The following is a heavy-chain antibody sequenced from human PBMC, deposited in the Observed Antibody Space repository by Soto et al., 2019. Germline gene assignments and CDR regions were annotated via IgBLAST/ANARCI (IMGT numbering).Heavy chain of an antibody. CDR3: ARDRSGQWLVDYYYGMDV. CDR2: ISSSGSTI. Sequence: QVQLVESGGGLVKPGGSLRLSCAASGFTFSDYYMSWIRQAPGKGLEWVSYISSSGSTIYYADSVKGRFTISRDNAKNSLYLQMNSLSAEYTAVYYCARDRSGQWLVDYYYGMDVWGQGTTVTVSS. CDR1: GFTFSDYY. V-gene: IGHV3-11*01. J-gene: IGHJ6*02. D-gene: IGHD6-19*01.